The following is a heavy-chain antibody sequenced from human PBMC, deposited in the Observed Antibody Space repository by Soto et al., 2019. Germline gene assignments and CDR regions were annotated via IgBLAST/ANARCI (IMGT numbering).Heavy chain of an antibody. V-gene: IGHV1-18*01. Sequence: AAPVKVSFKASGYTFTSYGISWVRQAPGQGLEWMGWISAYNGNTNYAQKLQGRVTMTTDTSTSTAYMELRSLRSDDTAVYYCATKSICSRTSCPDDAFAIWGRGTMVTGSS. CDR1: GYTFTSYG. D-gene: IGHD2-2*01. J-gene: IGHJ3*02. CDR2: ISAYNGNT. CDR3: ATKSICSRTSCPDDAFAI.